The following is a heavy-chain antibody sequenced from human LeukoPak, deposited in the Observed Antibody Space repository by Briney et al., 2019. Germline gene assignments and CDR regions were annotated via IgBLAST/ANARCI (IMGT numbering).Heavy chain of an antibody. Sequence: TSETLSLTCTVSGGSISSYYWSWIRQPPGKGLEWIGYMYYSGTTNYNPSLKSRVTVSVDTSKNQFSLKLSSVTAADTAVYYCARQRHYYDSSGYYSLPNWFDPWGQGTLVTVSS. V-gene: IGHV4-59*08. J-gene: IGHJ5*02. CDR3: ARQRHYYDSSGYYSLPNWFDP. CDR1: GGSISSYY. D-gene: IGHD3-22*01. CDR2: MYYSGTT.